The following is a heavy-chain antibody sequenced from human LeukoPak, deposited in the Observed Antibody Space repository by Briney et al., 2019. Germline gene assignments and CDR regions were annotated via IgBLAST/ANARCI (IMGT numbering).Heavy chain of an antibody. CDR3: TTHRRPYYDFWSGSSSWFDP. CDR1: GFTFSNAW. CDR2: IKSKTDGGTT. J-gene: IGHJ5*02. D-gene: IGHD3-3*01. Sequence: GGSLRLSCAASGFTFSNAWMSWVRQAPGKGLEWVGRIKSKTDGGTTDYAAPVKGRFTISRDDSKNTLYLQMNSLKTEDTAVYYCTTHRRPYYDFWSGSSSWFDPWGQGTMVTVSS. V-gene: IGHV3-15*01.